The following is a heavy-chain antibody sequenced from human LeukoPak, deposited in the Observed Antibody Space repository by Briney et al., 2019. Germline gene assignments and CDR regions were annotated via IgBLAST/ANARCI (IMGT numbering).Heavy chain of an antibody. CDR2: INPKSGVT. D-gene: IGHD3-9*01. J-gene: IGHJ3*02. V-gene: IGHV1-2*02. Sequence: ASVKVSFKASIDTFTDHYVHWVRQAPGQGPEWMGWINPKSGVTISAQNLQGRVTMTRDTSLSTAYMELRRLRSDDTAVYYCARDLALHDTSFVFDMWGQGTMVTVSS. CDR3: ARDLALHDTSFVFDM. CDR1: IDTFTDHY.